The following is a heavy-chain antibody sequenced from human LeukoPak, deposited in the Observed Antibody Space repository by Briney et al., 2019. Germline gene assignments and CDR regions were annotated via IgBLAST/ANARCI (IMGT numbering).Heavy chain of an antibody. J-gene: IGHJ4*02. Sequence: GGSLRLSCVVSGFTSSSSWMNWVRQAPGKGLEWVANIKQDGSEIYYVDSVKGRFTISRDNAKNSLYLQMNSLRAEDTALYYCAKDGSPGWFGELTFDYWGQGTLVTVSS. D-gene: IGHD3-10*01. CDR3: AKDGSPGWFGELTFDY. CDR2: IKQDGSEI. CDR1: GFTSSSSW. V-gene: IGHV3-7*03.